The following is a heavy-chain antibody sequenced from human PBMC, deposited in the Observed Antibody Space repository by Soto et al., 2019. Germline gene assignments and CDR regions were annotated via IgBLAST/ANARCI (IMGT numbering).Heavy chain of an antibody. CDR3: ARQKYYGSGSYYNRPFDY. CDR2: IHYSGTT. CDR1: GGSFSGYY. Sequence: SETLSLTCAVYGGSFSGYYWSLIRQPPGKGLEWIASIHYSGTTYSSPSLKSRVTISVDTSNNQFSLKLSSVTDADTAVYYCARQKYYGSGSYYNRPFDYWGQGALVTVSS. J-gene: IGHJ4*02. D-gene: IGHD3-10*01. V-gene: IGHV4-34*01.